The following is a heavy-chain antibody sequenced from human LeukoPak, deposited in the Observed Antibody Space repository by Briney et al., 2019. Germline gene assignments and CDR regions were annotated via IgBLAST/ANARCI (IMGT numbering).Heavy chain of an antibody. Sequence: SETLSLTCTGAGGSISSYYWSWIRQPPGKGLEGIGYIYYSGSTNYNPSLKSRVTISVDTSKNQFSLKLSSVTAADTAVYYCARAPPPRYCSSTSCEGYYYYMDVWGKGTTVTVSS. V-gene: IGHV4-59*01. CDR2: IYYSGST. D-gene: IGHD2-2*01. J-gene: IGHJ6*03. CDR3: ARAPPPRYCSSTSCEGYYYYMDV. CDR1: GGSISSYY.